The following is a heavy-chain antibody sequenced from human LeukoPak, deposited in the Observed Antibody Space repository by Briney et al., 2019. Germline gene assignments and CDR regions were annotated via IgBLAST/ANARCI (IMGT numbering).Heavy chain of an antibody. CDR3: ARGQGAYYDFWSGYSTFDY. J-gene: IGHJ4*02. Sequence: PSETLSLTCAVYGGSFSGYYWSWIRQPPGKGLEWIGEINHSGSTNYNPSLKSRVTISVDTSKNQFSLELSSVTAADTAVYYCARGQGAYYDFWSGYSTFDYWGQGTLVTVSS. CDR1: GGSFSGYY. D-gene: IGHD3-3*01. V-gene: IGHV4-34*01. CDR2: INHSGST.